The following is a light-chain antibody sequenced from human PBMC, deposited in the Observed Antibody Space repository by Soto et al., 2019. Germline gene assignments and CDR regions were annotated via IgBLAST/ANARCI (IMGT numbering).Light chain of an antibody. CDR3: ISYTTSDTLV. CDR1: SSDVGAYNY. J-gene: IGLJ1*01. Sequence: QSALTQPASVSGSPGQSITISSTGTSSDVGAYNYVSWYLLHPGKAPKLVIYEVSNRPSGVSNRFSGSKSGNTASLTISGLQAEDEADYYCISYTTSDTLVFGTGTMLTVL. CDR2: EVS. V-gene: IGLV2-14*01.